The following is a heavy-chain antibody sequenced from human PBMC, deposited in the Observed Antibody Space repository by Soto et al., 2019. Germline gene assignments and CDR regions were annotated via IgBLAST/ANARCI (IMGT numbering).Heavy chain of an antibody. J-gene: IGHJ6*02. Sequence: PGGSLRLSCTTFGFTFGDYAMSWFRQAPGKGLEWVGVVRSKAYGGTTDYAASVKGRFDISRDDSKSIAYLQMDSVTTEDSAVYFCARYTYTSRYSYYGMDVWGPGTRVTVSS. D-gene: IGHD6-13*01. CDR1: GFTFGDYA. CDR2: VRSKAYGGTT. CDR3: ARYTYTSRYSYYGMDV. V-gene: IGHV3-49*03.